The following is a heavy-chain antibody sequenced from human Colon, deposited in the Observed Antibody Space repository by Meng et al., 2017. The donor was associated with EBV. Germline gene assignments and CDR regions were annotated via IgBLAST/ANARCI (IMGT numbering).Heavy chain of an antibody. V-gene: IGHV4-31*03. D-gene: IGHD6-19*01. J-gene: IGHJ4*02. CDR3: ARVSSGWDYFDY. CDR1: GGSVSSGGYY. Sequence: QVQRQESGPGLVTPSQTPSLTCTVSGGSVSSGGYYWTWIRQHPGKGLEWFGHIYYSGSTFYNPSLKRRVIISIDTSKNQFSLNLRSVTAADTAVYYCARVSSGWDYFDYWGQGTLVTVSS. CDR2: IYYSGST.